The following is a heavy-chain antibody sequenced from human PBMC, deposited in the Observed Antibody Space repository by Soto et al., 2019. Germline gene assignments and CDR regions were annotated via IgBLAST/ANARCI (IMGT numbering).Heavy chain of an antibody. D-gene: IGHD1-26*01. Sequence: HVQLVQSGAEVKKPGSSVKVSCKASGGTHSNYAFSWVRQAPGQGLEWVGGTIPIFGAVIYAQKFQGRVTITADRSTSTGYWQLSSLRIEETAVYYCATWWEVVRYQYYVMDVWGQGTAVSVS. CDR2: TIPIFGAV. CDR1: GGTHSNYA. CDR3: ATWWEVVRYQYYVMDV. J-gene: IGHJ6*02. V-gene: IGHV1-69*06.